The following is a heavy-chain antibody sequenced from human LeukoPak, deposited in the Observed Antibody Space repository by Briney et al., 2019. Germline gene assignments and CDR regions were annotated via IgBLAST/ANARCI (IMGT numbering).Heavy chain of an antibody. CDR1: DYTFTNYG. CDR2: ISAYNGNT. J-gene: IGHJ6*03. Sequence: ASVKVSCKASDYTFTNYGISWVRQAPGQGLEWMGWISAYNGNTNYAQKLQGRVTMTRDTSISTAYMELSRLRSDDTAVYYCARALGRLRWRGYYYYMDVWGKGTTVTVSS. D-gene: IGHD5-12*01. CDR3: ARALGRLRWRGYYYYMDV. V-gene: IGHV1-18*01.